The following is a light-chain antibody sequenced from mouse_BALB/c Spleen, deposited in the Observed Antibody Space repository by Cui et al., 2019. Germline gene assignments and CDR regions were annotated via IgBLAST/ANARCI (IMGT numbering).Light chain of an antibody. J-gene: IGKJ2*01. Sequence: DIQMTQPPASLSVSVGDTVTITCRASENIYSNLAWYQQKQGKSPQLLVYAATNLADGVPSRFSGSGSGTQYSLKINSLQSEDFGSYYCQHFWGTPYTFGGGTKLEIK. CDR3: QHFWGTPYT. CDR2: AAT. CDR1: ENIYSN. V-gene: IGKV12-46*01.